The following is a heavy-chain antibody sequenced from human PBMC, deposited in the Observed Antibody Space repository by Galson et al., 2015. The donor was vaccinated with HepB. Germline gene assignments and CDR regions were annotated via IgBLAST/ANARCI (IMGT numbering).Heavy chain of an antibody. D-gene: IGHD5-12*01. J-gene: IGHJ6*02. CDR3: ARGSGYSGYDWKEYYYYGMDV. CDR2: IIPILGIA. Sequence: SVKVSCKASGGTFSSYTISWVRQAPGQGLEWMGRIIPILGIANYAQKFQGRVTITADKSTSTAYMELSSLRSEDTAVYYCARGSGYSGYDWKEYYYYGMDVWGQGTTVTVSS. CDR1: GGTFSSYT. V-gene: IGHV1-69*02.